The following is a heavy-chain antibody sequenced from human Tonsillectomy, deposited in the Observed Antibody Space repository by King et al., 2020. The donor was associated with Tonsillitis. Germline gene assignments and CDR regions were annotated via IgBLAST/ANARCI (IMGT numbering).Heavy chain of an antibody. CDR2: IYPGDSDT. D-gene: IGHD3-10*01. Sequence: QLVQSGAEVKKPGESLRISCKGSGYSFTRYWIAWVRQMPGKGLEWMGIIYPGDSDTRYSPSFQGQVTISADKSISTAYLQWSSLKASDTAMYYCAKLPGGFGEFDWFDPWGQGTLVSVSS. J-gene: IGHJ5*02. CDR1: GYSFTRYW. CDR3: AKLPGGFGEFDWFDP. V-gene: IGHV5-51*01.